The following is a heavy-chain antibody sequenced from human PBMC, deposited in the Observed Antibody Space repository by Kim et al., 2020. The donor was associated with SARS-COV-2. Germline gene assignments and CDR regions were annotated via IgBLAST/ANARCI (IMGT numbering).Heavy chain of an antibody. D-gene: IGHD6-13*01. Sequence: PSRKSRVTIAVDTSKNQFSLKLSSVTAADTAVYYCARVGIAAAGTNWFDPWGQGTLVTVSS. CDR3: ARVGIAAAGTNWFDP. J-gene: IGHJ5*02. V-gene: IGHV4-39*07.